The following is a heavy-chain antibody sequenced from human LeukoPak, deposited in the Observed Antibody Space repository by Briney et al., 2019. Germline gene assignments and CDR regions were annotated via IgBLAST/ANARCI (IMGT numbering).Heavy chain of an antibody. Sequence: ASVKVSCKASRGTFSSYAINWVRQAPGQGLEWMGGIIPIFGTANYAQKFQGRVTITADESTSTAYMELSSLRSEDTAVYYCARGQGDYVWGNQYYFDYWGQGTLVTVSS. V-gene: IGHV1-69*13. D-gene: IGHD3-16*01. CDR1: RGTFSSYA. J-gene: IGHJ4*02. CDR3: ARGQGDYVWGNQYYFDY. CDR2: IIPIFGTA.